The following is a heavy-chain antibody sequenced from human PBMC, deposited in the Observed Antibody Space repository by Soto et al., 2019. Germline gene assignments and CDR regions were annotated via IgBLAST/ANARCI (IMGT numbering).Heavy chain of an antibody. V-gene: IGHV4-31*03. CDR2: IYYSGST. J-gene: IGHJ4*02. Sequence: SETLSLTCTVSGGSISSGGYYWSWIRQHPGKGLEWIGYIYYSGSTYYNPSLKSRVTISVDTSKNQFSLKLSSVTAADTAVYYCARVCDFWSVYYYYFDYGGQETLVTVSS. CDR3: ARVCDFWSVYYYYFDY. CDR1: GGSISSGGYY. D-gene: IGHD3-3*01.